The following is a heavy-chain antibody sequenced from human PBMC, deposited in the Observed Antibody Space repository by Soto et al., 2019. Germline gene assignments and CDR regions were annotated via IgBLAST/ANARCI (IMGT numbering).Heavy chain of an antibody. D-gene: IGHD3-16*01. CDR2: MYPLDSDT. Sequence: EVQLVQSGAEVKKPGESLKISCKASGYTFTNYWIGWVRQMPGKGLEWMGIMYPLDSDTKYSPSFQGQITISADNSISTAYPQCSSLKASYTAMYYCARPHFYDDYIGGSYFNALDLTGKGTRVTVAS. CDR3: ARPHFYDDYIGGSYFNALDL. CDR1: GYTFTNYW. V-gene: IGHV5-51*01. J-gene: IGHJ3*01.